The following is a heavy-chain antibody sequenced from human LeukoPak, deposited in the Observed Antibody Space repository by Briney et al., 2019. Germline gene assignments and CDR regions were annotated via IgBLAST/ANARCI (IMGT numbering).Heavy chain of an antibody. CDR1: GFAFSSAW. Sequence: GGSLRLSCAASGFAFSSAWMSWVRQAPGKGLEWVGRIKSKSDGGTTDYAAPVKGRFTVSRDDSKNTLLLQMNSLKTEDTAVYYCATDAAQARWGQGTLVTVSS. J-gene: IGHJ4*02. CDR2: IKSKSDGGTT. V-gene: IGHV3-15*01. D-gene: IGHD6-6*01. CDR3: ATDAAQAR.